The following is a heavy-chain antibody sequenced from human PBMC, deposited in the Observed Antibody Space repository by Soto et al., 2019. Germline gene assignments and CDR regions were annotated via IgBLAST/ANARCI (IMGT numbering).Heavy chain of an antibody. V-gene: IGHV3-74*03. CDR2: MTGDGRTT. J-gene: IGHJ4*02. CDR3: ATAEVDY. Sequence: GGSLRLSCASSGFTFGDYWMHWVRQPPGRGPEWVSRMTGDGRTTQYADSVKGRFTASRDNAKSTLYLQMNSLRAEDTAVYYCATAEVDYWGPGTLVTVSS. CDR1: GFTFGDYW.